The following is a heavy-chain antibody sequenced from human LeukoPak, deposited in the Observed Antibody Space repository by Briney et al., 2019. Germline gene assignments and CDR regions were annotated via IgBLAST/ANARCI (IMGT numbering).Heavy chain of an antibody. J-gene: IGHJ6*03. CDR1: GDSISSGDYY. V-gene: IGHV4-61*02. CDR3: ARTMEGYCSGGSCYQYSYYMDV. Sequence: SETLSLTCTVSGDSISSGDYYWSWIRQPARKGLEWIGRISSSGSTNYNPSLKSRVTISVDTSKNQFSLKLTSVTAADTAVYYCARTMEGYCSGGSCYQYSYYMDVWGKGTTVTVSS. D-gene: IGHD2-15*01. CDR2: ISSSGST.